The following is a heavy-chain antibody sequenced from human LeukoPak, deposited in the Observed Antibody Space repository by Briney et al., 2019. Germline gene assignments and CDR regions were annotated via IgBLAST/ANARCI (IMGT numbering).Heavy chain of an antibody. J-gene: IGHJ4*02. Sequence: SETLSLTCTVSGGSISSGGYYWSWIRQHPGKGLEWIGYIYYRGSTYYNPSLKSRVTISVDTSKNQFSLKLSSVTAADTAVYYCGRGPGAYCGGDCYPYFDYWGQGTLVTVSS. D-gene: IGHD2-21*02. V-gene: IGHV4-31*03. CDR2: IYYRGST. CDR3: GRGPGAYCGGDCYPYFDY. CDR1: GGSISSGGYY.